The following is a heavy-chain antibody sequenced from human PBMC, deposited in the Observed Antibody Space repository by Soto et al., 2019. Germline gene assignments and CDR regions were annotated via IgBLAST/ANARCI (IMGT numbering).Heavy chain of an antibody. Sequence: ASVKVSCKASGYSFTSYGIAWVRQVSGQGPEWMGWISPYNARTNYEQHVQGRVVMTTDISTNIFYLELRSLRSNDTAMYYCGRCRTDSYAMDVWGQVTRVTVSS. V-gene: IGHV1-18*01. J-gene: IGHJ6*02. CDR3: GRCRTDSYAMDV. D-gene: IGHD1-1*01. CDR2: ISPYNART. CDR1: GYSFTSYG.